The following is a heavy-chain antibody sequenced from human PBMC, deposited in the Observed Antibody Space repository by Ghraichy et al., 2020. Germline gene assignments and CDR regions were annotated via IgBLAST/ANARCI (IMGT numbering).Heavy chain of an antibody. D-gene: IGHD4-23*01. Sequence: GGSLRLSCAASGFTFSSYAMNWVRQAPGKGLEWVSSISTRSTYKNYAASVKGRFTVSRDNAKNSLFLQMDSLRADDTAVYYCARDVGLDNSAGGLDVWGHGTWVIVSS. CDR2: ISTRSTYK. CDR1: GFTFSSYA. J-gene: IGHJ6*02. CDR3: ARDVGLDNSAGGLDV. V-gene: IGHV3-21*01.